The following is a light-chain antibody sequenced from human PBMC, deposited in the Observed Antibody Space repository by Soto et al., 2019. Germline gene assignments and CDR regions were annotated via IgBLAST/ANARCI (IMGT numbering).Light chain of an antibody. CDR3: QQYNNWPPIT. Sequence: ESVLTQSPGTLSLSPGDRATLSCRASQSISSSYLAWYQQAPGQAPRLLIYGASTRATGIPARFSGSGSGTEFTLTISSLQSEDFAVYYCQQYNNWPPITFGQGTRLEIK. V-gene: IGKV3-15*01. CDR1: QSISSSY. J-gene: IGKJ5*01. CDR2: GAS.